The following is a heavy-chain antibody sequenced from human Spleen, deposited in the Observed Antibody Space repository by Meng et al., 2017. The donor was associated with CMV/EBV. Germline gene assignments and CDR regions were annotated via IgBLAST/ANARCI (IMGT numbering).Heavy chain of an antibody. J-gene: IGHJ4*02. CDR2: ISHSGDT. V-gene: IGHV4-4*02. CDR1: GGSITTNNR. Sequence: SGGSITTNNRWLGWVRQPPGKGLEWIGEISHSGDTNHNPSLKSRVTILMDRSKNHCSLELSSVTAADTAVYYCAKETSYDSSGYYYWGQGILVTVSS. D-gene: IGHD3-22*01. CDR3: AKETSYDSSGYYY.